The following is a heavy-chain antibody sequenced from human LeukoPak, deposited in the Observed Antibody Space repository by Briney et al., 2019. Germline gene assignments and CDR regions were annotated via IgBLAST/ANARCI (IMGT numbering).Heavy chain of an antibody. Sequence: QSGGSLRLSCAASGFTFSNYWMSWVRQGPGEGLEWVANINQRGSEKYYVDSVKGRFTISRDNAKNSLDLQMNSLRVEDTAIYYCARLVVPPGNRGWYYEYWGQGTLSPSPQ. J-gene: IGHJ4*02. V-gene: IGHV3-7*03. D-gene: IGHD2-2*01. CDR1: GFTFSNYW. CDR2: INQRGSEK. CDR3: ARLVVPPGNRGWYYEY.